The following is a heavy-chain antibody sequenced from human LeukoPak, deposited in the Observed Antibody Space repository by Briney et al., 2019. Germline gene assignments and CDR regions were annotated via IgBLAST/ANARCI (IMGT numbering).Heavy chain of an antibody. Sequence: GGSLRLTCAASGFTFNTYSMIWVRQAPGKGLEWLSSITSGSNHIYDADSVKGRFTISRDNAKNALYLQMDSLRVDDTAVYYCARGISGDKYYNYFMDAWGKGTTVTVSS. V-gene: IGHV3-21*01. CDR2: ITSGSNHI. J-gene: IGHJ6*03. D-gene: IGHD7-27*01. CDR1: GFTFNTYS. CDR3: ARGISGDKYYNYFMDA.